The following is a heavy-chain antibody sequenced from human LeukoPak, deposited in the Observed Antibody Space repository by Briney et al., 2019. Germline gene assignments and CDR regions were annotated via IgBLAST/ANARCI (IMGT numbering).Heavy chain of an antibody. V-gene: IGHV4-31*03. CDR1: GGSNSSGGYY. J-gene: IGHJ5*02. CDR2: IYYSGST. Sequence: SQTLSLTCTVSGGSNSSGGYYWSWIRQHPGKGLEWIGYIYYSGSTYYNPSLKSRVTISVDTSKNQFSLKLSSVTAADTAVYYCARVRSAQLYNWFDPWGQGTLVTVSS. D-gene: IGHD3-3*01. CDR3: ARVRSAQLYNWFDP.